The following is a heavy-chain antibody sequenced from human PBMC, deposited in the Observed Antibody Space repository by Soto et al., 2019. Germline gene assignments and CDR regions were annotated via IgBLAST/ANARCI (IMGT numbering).Heavy chain of an antibody. CDR3: ARSSSGRGPLFDY. D-gene: IGHD6-19*01. Sequence: QVQLVQSGAEVKKPGASVKVSCKASGYTFTSYAMHWVRQAPGQRLEWMGWINAGNGNTKYSQKIQGRVTITRDTSASTAYMELSSLRSEDTAVYYCARSSSGRGPLFDYWGQGTLVTVSS. V-gene: IGHV1-3*01. J-gene: IGHJ4*02. CDR1: GYTFTSYA. CDR2: INAGNGNT.